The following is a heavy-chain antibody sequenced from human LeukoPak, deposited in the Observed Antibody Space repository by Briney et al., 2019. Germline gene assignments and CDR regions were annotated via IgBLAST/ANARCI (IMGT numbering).Heavy chain of an antibody. CDR1: GFTFSGYG. V-gene: IGHV3-23*01. CDR3: AKDLSSGSRRAY. D-gene: IGHD6-19*01. Sequence: GGSLRLSCAASGFTFSGYGMSWVRQAPGKGLEWVSAISGSGGSTYYADSVKGRFTISRDNSKNTLYLQMNSLRAEDTGVYYCAKDLSSGSRRAYWGQGTLVTVSS. CDR2: ISGSGGST. J-gene: IGHJ4*02.